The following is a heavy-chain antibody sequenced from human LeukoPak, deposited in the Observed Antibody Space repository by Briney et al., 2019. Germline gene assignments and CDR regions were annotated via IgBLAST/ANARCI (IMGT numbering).Heavy chain of an antibody. CDR1: GFTFDDYA. CDR3: AKDMVVAGTSPGSPDAFDI. CDR2: ISWDGGST. Sequence: GGSLRLSCAASGFTFDDYAMHWVRQAPGKGLEWVSLISWDGGSTYYADSVKGRFTISRDNSKNSLYLQMNGLRAEDTALYYCAKDMVVAGTSPGSPDAFDIWGQGTMVTVSS. J-gene: IGHJ3*02. D-gene: IGHD6-19*01. V-gene: IGHV3-43D*03.